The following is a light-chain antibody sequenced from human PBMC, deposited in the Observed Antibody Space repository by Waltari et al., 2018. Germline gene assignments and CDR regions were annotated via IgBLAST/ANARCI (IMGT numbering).Light chain of an antibody. Sequence: QSVLTQPPSASGTPGLRVPISCSGSSSNIGSNPVNWYQQPPGTAPKPLIESTNRRPSGDPGRFAGSKSGSSASLAISGLQSEDGADYYWATWDDSLNAAVFGGGTQLSVL. V-gene: IGLV1-44*01. CDR1: SSNIGSNP. CDR3: ATWDDSLNAAV. J-gene: IGLJ7*01. CDR2: STN.